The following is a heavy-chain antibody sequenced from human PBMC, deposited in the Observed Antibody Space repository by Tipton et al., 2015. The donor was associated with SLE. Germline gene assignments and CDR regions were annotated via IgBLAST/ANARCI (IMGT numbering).Heavy chain of an antibody. Sequence: TLSLTCTVSGGSISSYYWSWIRQPPGKGLEWIGYIYYSGSTYYNPSLKSRVAISVDTSKNQFSLKLSSVTAADTAVYYCARASRPFDYWGQGTLVTVSS. CDR3: ARASRPFDY. CDR1: GGSISSYY. V-gene: IGHV4-59*08. J-gene: IGHJ4*02. CDR2: IYYSGST.